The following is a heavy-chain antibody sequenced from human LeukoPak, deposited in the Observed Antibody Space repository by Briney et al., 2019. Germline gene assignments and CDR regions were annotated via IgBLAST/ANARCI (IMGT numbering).Heavy chain of an antibody. CDR1: GGTFSSYA. Sequence: SVSVSCKASGGTFSSYAISWVRQAPGQGLEWMGRIIPIVGTANYAQKFQGRVTITTDESTSTAYRELSSLRSEDTAVYYCASYASGYSDAFDIWGQGTMVTVSS. CDR2: IIPIVGTA. V-gene: IGHV1-69*05. CDR3: ASYASGYSDAFDI. J-gene: IGHJ3*02. D-gene: IGHD5-18*01.